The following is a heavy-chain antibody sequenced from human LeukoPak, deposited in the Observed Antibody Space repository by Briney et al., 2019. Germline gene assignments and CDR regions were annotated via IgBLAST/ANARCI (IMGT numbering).Heavy chain of an antibody. J-gene: IGHJ4*02. CDR2: ISVYNGNT. D-gene: IGHD2-2*02. CDR3: ARTCSSSSCDMVH. CDR1: GYTFANFG. V-gene: IGHV1-18*01. Sequence: ASVKVSCKASGYTFANFGITWVRQAPGQGLEWMGWISVYNGNTNYAQNLQGRVTLTTDTSTSTAYMELRSLRSDDTALYYCARTCSSSSCDMVHWGQGTLVTVSS.